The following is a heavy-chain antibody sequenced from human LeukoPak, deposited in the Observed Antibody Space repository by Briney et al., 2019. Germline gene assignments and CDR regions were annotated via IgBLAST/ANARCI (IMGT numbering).Heavy chain of an antibody. Sequence: GGSLRLSCAGSGFTFSNYLMNWVRQAPGEGLEWVATIKQDGNEQYYVDSVKGRFTISRDNAENSLYLQMSSLRADDTAVYYCAGGRNLGYWGLGTRVTVSS. J-gene: IGHJ4*02. CDR3: AGGRNLGY. CDR2: IKQDGNEQ. CDR1: GFTFSNYL. V-gene: IGHV3-7*01.